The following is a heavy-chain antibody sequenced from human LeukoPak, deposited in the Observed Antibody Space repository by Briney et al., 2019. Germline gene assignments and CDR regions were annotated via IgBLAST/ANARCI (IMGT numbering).Heavy chain of an antibody. CDR2: INPSGGST. V-gene: IGHV1-46*01. CDR3: AREGPRITMVRGVSKYMDV. J-gene: IGHJ6*03. Sequence: ASVKVSCKASGYTFTSYYMHWVRQAPGQGLEWMGIINPSGGSTSYAQKFQGRVTMTRDTSTSAVYMELSSLRSEDTAVYYCAREGPRITMVRGVSKYMDVWGKGTTVTISS. D-gene: IGHD3-10*01. CDR1: GYTFTSYY.